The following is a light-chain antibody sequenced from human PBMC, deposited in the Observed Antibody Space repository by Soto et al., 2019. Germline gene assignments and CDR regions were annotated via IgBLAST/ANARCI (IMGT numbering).Light chain of an antibody. V-gene: IGKV3-15*01. CDR2: GAS. CDR3: QQYNNWPRT. J-gene: IGKJ1*01. CDR1: QTVGSN. Sequence: EIVMTQSPASLSVSPGERATLSCRASQTVGSNLAWYQQKPRQAPRLLIYGASTRATGIPARFSGTGSGTEFPLTISSLQSEDFAVYYCQQYNNWPRTFGQGTKVEIK.